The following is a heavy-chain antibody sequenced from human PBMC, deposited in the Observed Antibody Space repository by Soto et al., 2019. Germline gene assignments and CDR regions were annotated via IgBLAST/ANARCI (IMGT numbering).Heavy chain of an antibody. CDR1: GGSISSYY. Sequence: SETLSLTCTVSGGSISSYYWSWIRQPPGKGLEWIGYIYYSGSTNYNPSLKSRVTISVDTSKNQFSLKLSSVTAADTAVYYCARDGLSGYDGNWFDPWGQGTLVTV. CDR3: ARDGLSGYDGNWFDP. J-gene: IGHJ5*02. D-gene: IGHD5-12*01. V-gene: IGHV4-59*01. CDR2: IYYSGST.